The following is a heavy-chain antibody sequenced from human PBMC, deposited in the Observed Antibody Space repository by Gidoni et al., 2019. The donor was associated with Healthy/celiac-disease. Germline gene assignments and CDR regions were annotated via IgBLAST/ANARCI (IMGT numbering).Heavy chain of an antibody. CDR3: ARGGWGYCSSTSCLRQGIDP. J-gene: IGHJ5*02. CDR2: INHSGST. Sequence: QVQLQQWGAGLLKPSETLSLTCAVYGGSFSGYYWSWIPQPPGKGLEWIVEINHSGSTNYNPSRKSRVTISVDTSKNQFSLKLSSVTAADTAVYYCARGGWGYCSSTSCLRQGIDPWGQGTLVTVSS. V-gene: IGHV4-34*01. CDR1: GGSFSGYY. D-gene: IGHD2-2*01.